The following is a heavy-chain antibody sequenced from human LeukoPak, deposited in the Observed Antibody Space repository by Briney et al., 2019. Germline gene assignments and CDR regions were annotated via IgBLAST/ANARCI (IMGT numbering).Heavy chain of an antibody. CDR1: GYTFTDHY. J-gene: IGHJ2*01. V-gene: IGHV1-2*02. D-gene: IGHD3-22*01. CDR3: AVDTSGSSFWPFHL. Sequence: ASVQVSCKASGYTFTDHYIHWVRQAPGQGLEWMGWMNPHSGSAVLAQKFQGRVTMTRDKSNNTAFMELSSLTSDDRAVYFCAVDTSGSSFWPFHLWGRGTLVTVSS. CDR2: MNPHSGSA.